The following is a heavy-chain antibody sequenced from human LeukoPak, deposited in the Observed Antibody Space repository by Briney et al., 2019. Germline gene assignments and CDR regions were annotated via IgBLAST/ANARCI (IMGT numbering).Heavy chain of an antibody. D-gene: IGHD6-19*01. V-gene: IGHV1-2*06. CDR1: GYTFTGYY. J-gene: IGHJ4*02. CDR3: AREVFPTYSSGWYTFTLDY. CDR2: INPNSGGT. Sequence: ASVKVSCKASGYTFTGYYMHWVRQAPGQGLEWMGRINPNSGGTNYAQKFQGRVTMTRDTSISTAYMELSRLRSDDTAVYYCAREVFPTYSSGWYTFTLDYWGQGTLVTVSS.